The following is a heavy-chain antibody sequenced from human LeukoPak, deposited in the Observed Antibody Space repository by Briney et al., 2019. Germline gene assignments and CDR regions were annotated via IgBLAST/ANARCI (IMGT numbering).Heavy chain of an antibody. V-gene: IGHV1-2*02. CDR1: GYTFTGYY. CDR2: INPNSGGT. D-gene: IGHD6-25*01. J-gene: IGHJ3*02. CDR3: ATSAAEGAFDI. Sequence: ASVKVSCKASGYTFTGYYMHWVRQAPGQGLEWMGWINPNSGGTNYAQKFQGRVTMTRDTSISTAYMELSSLRSEDTAVYYCATSAAEGAFDIWGQGTMVTVSS.